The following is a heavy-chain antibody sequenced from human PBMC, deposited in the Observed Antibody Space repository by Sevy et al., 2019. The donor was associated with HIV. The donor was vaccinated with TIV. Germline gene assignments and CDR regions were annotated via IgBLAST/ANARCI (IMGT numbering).Heavy chain of an antibody. CDR1: GFTFSSYS. D-gene: IGHD6-19*01. J-gene: IGHJ4*02. V-gene: IGHV3-21*01. Sequence: GGSLRLSCAASGFTFSSYSMNWVRQAPGKGLEWVSSIRSSSSYIYYADSVKGRFTISRDNAKNSLYLQMNSLRAEDTAVYYCARVRYEGSGCDYWGQGTLVTVSS. CDR2: IRSSSSYI. CDR3: ARVRYEGSGCDY.